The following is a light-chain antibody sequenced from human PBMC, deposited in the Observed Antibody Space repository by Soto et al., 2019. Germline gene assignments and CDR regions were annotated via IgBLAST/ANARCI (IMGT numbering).Light chain of an antibody. J-gene: IGLJ2*01. CDR3: CSYTGSYIDVV. V-gene: IGLV2-11*01. CDR2: DVS. Sequence: QSALTQPRSVSGSPGQSVTISCTGTSSDVGVYKYVSWYQQHPGKVPKLMIYDVSERPSGVPDRFSGSKSGNTASLTISGLQAEDEADYYCCSYTGSYIDVVFGGGTKVTVL. CDR1: SSDVGVYKY.